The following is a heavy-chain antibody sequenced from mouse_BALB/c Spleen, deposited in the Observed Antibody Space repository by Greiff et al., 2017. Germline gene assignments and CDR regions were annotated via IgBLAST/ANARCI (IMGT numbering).Heavy chain of an antibody. CDR3: ARDYYGNPFAY. D-gene: IGHD2-1*01. Sequence: EVKLMESGGGLVKPGGSLKLSCAASGFTFSSYGMSWVRQTPDKRLELVATINSNGGSTYYPDSVKGRFTISRDNAKNTLYLQMSSLKSEDTAMYYCARDYYGNPFAYWGQGTLVTVSA. CDR2: INSNGGST. CDR1: GFTFSSYG. V-gene: IGHV5-6-3*01. J-gene: IGHJ3*01.